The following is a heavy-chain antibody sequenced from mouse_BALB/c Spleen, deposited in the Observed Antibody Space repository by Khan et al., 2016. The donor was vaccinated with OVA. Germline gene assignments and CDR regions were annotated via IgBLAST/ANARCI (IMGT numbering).Heavy chain of an antibody. CDR2: IWGDGST. J-gene: IGHJ4*01. Sequence: QVQLKESGPGLVAPSQSLSITCTVSGFSLTGYGVNWVRQPPGKGLEWLGMIWGDGSTDYNSALKSRLSISKDNSKSQVFLKMNSLQTAYTARYYWSIAYYDNDREAMDYGGQGTSVTVSS. V-gene: IGHV2-6-7*01. D-gene: IGHD2-4*01. CDR1: GFSLTGYG. CDR3: SIAYYDNDREAMDY.